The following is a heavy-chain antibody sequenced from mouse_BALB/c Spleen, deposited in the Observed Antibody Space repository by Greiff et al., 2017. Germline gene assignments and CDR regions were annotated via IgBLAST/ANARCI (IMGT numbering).Heavy chain of an antibody. CDR3: AKHYGSSSYAMDY. Sequence: VQLQQSGPSLVQPSQSLSITCTVSGFSLTSYGVHWVRQSPGKGLEWLGVIWRGGSTDYNAAFMSRLSITKDNSKSQVFFKMNSLQADDTAIYYCAKHYGSSSYAMDYWGQGTSVTVSS. V-gene: IGHV2-5-1*01. J-gene: IGHJ4*01. CDR2: IWRGGST. D-gene: IGHD1-1*01. CDR1: GFSLTSYG.